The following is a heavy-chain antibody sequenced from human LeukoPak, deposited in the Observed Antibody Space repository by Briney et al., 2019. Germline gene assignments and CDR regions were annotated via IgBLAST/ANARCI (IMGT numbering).Heavy chain of an antibody. CDR1: GGSISSGSYY. CDR3: ARDRQGFDAFDI. V-gene: IGHV4-61*02. Sequence: SQTLSLTCTVSGGSISSGSYYWSWIRQPAGKGLEWIGRIYTSGSTNYNPSLKSRVTISVDTSKNQFSLKLSSVTAADTAVYCCARDRQGFDAFDIWGQGTMVSVSS. CDR2: IYTSGST. J-gene: IGHJ3*02. D-gene: IGHD6-6*01.